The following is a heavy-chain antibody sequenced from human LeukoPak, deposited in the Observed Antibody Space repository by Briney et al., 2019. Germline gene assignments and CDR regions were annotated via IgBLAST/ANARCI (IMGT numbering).Heavy chain of an antibody. CDR2: IYTSGST. J-gene: IGHJ6*03. CDR3: ARDLIVNGRAEYGTYYYYYYYMDV. D-gene: IGHD1-14*01. CDR1: GGSISSYY. V-gene: IGHV4-4*07. Sequence: SETLSLTCTVSGGSISSYYWSWIRQPAGKGLEWIGRIYTSGSTNYNPSLKSRVTMSVDTSKNQFSLKLSSVTAADTAVYYCARDLIVNGRAEYGTYYYYYYYMDVWGKGTTVTVSS.